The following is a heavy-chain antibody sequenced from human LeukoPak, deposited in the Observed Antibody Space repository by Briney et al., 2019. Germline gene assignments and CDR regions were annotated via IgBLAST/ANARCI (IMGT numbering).Heavy chain of an antibody. V-gene: IGHV3-21*01. J-gene: IGHJ4*02. Sequence: GGSLRLSCAASGFTFSSYSMNWVRQAPGKGLEWVSSISSSSSYIYYADSMKGRFTISRDNAKNSLYLQMNSLRAEDTAVYYCARDFYGSGFFDYWGQGTLVTVSS. D-gene: IGHD3-10*01. CDR3: ARDFYGSGFFDY. CDR2: ISSSSSYI. CDR1: GFTFSSYS.